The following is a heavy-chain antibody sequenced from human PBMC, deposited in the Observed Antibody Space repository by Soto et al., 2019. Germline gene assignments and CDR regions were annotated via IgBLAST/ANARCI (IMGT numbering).Heavy chain of an antibody. CDR3: ARVVRYNWNYGLGAWFDP. Sequence: PSETLSLTCTVSGGSISSGGYYWSWIRQHPGKGLEWIGYIYYSGSTYYNPSLKSRVTISVDTSKNQFSLKLGSVTAADTAVYYCARVVRYNWNYGLGAWFDPWGQGTLVTVSS. CDR1: GGSISSGGYY. D-gene: IGHD1-7*01. J-gene: IGHJ5*02. V-gene: IGHV4-31*03. CDR2: IYYSGST.